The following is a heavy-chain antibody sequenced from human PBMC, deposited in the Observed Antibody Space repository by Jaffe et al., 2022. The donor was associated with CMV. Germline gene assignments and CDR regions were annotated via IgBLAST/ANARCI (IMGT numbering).Heavy chain of an antibody. V-gene: IGHV3-33*08. D-gene: IGHD3-9*01. J-gene: IGHJ6*03. Sequence: QVQLVESGGGVVQPGRSLRLSCAASGFTFSSYGMHWVRQAPGKGLEWVAVIWYDGSNKYYADSVKGRFTISRDNSKNTLYLQMNSLRAEDTAVYYCAREYIDYDIKHYYYYYYMDVWGKGTTVTVSS. CDR3: AREYIDYDIKHYYYYYYMDV. CDR2: IWYDGSNK. CDR1: GFTFSSYG.